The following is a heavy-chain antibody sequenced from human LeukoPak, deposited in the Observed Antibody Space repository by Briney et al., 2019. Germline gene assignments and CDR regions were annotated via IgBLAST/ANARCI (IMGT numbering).Heavy chain of an antibody. V-gene: IGHV3-48*02. CDR3: ARDLGSSWYDGPDY. CDR1: GFTFSSYS. J-gene: IGHJ4*02. D-gene: IGHD6-13*01. CDR2: ISGSSSTI. Sequence: GGSLRLSCAASGFTFSSYSMNWVRQAPGKGLEWVSYISGSSSTIYYADSVKGRFTISRDNAKNSLYLQMNSLRDEDTAVYYCARDLGSSWYDGPDYWGQGTLVTVSS.